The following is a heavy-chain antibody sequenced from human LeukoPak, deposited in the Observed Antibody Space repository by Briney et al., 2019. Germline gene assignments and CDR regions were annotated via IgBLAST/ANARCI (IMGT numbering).Heavy chain of an antibody. V-gene: IGHV3-53*01. CDR3: ARDRGTSGYIFDY. J-gene: IGHJ4*02. CDR2: IYSGGDI. CDR1: GLTVSSHS. D-gene: IGHD3-22*01. Sequence: GASLRRCCAASGLTVSSHSMRWVRLGPVKGLPWVSVIYSGGDIFYADSVKGRFTISRDNSKNTVYLQMNNLRAEDTAVYFCARDRGTSGYIFDYWGRGTLVTVSS.